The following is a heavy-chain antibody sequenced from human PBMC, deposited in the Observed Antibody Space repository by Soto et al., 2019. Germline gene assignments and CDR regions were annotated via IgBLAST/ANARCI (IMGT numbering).Heavy chain of an antibody. V-gene: IGHV3-33*01. Sequence: GGSLRLSCAASGFTFSSYGIHWVRQAPGKGLEWVAVIWYDGSNKYYADSVKGRFTISRDNSKNTLYLQMNSLRAEDTAVYYCARKCGPKEVYYYYYGMDVWGQGTTVTVSS. J-gene: IGHJ6*02. D-gene: IGHD2-21*01. CDR3: ARKCGPKEVYYYYYGMDV. CDR1: GFTFSSYG. CDR2: IWYDGSNK.